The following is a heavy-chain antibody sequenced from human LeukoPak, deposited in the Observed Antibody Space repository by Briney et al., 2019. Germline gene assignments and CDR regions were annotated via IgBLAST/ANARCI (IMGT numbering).Heavy chain of an antibody. CDR3: ARWAGYYDILTGYPNWYFDL. Sequence: GGSLRLSCAASGFTFSDYYMSWIRQAPGKGLEWVSYISSSGSSISYADSVKGRFTISRDNAKNSLYLQMNSLRAEDTAVYYCARWAGYYDILTGYPNWYFDLWGRGTLVTVSS. D-gene: IGHD3-9*01. V-gene: IGHV3-11*04. J-gene: IGHJ2*01. CDR2: ISSSGSSI. CDR1: GFTFSDYY.